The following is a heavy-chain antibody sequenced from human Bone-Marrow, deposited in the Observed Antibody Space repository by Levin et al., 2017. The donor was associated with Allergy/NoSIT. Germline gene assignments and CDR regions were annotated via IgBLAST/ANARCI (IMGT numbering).Heavy chain of an antibody. CDR2: MSGSGVST. Sequence: PRASVKVSCAASGFTFSSYAMSWVRQAPGKGLEWVSAMSGSGVSTHYADSVKGRFTISRDNSKNTLYLQMNSLRAEDTAVYYCAKDLRQGYSSGSYYFDYWGQGTLVTVSS. CDR3: AKDLRQGYSSGSYYFDY. V-gene: IGHV3-23*01. J-gene: IGHJ4*02. D-gene: IGHD5-18*01. CDR1: GFTFSSYA.